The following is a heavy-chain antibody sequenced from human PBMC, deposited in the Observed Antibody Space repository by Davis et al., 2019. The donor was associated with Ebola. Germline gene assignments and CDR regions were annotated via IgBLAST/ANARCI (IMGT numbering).Heavy chain of an antibody. CDR3: ARGGTTGGRYYGMDV. Sequence: ASVKVSCKASGGTFSSYAISWVRQAPGQGLEWMGWINPNSGGTNYAQKFQGWVTMTRDTSISTAYMELSRLRSDDTAVYCARGGTTGGRYYGMDVWGQGTTVTVSS. J-gene: IGHJ6*02. V-gene: IGHV1-2*04. CDR1: GGTFSSYA. D-gene: IGHD1-1*01. CDR2: INPNSGGT.